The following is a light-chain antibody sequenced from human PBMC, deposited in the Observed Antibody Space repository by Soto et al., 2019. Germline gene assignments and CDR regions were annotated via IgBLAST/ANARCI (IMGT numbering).Light chain of an antibody. CDR1: QSVSNN. J-gene: IGKJ2*01. CDR2: GAS. CDR3: QQYYKWPPET. Sequence: ENVLTQSPGTLSLSPGERATLSCRASQSVSNNYLAWYQQKPGQAPRLLIHGASKRATGIPARFSGSGSGTEFTLTISSLQSEDFAVYYCQQYYKWPPETFGQGTKVDIK. V-gene: IGKV3-15*01.